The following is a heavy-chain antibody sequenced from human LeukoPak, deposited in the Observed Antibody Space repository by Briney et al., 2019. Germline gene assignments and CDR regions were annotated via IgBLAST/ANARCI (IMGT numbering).Heavy chain of an antibody. D-gene: IGHD6-13*01. V-gene: IGHV4-34*01. CDR1: GGSFSGYY. J-gene: IGHJ2*01. CDR3: ARVYYSSSYDYWYFDL. Sequence: SETLSLTCAVYGGSFSGYYWSWIRHTPGKGLWWVGEINHSGSSNYNPSLKSRVTISVDTSKNQFSLKLSSVTAEDTAVYYCARVYYSSSYDYWYFDLWGRGTLVTVSS. CDR2: INHSGSS.